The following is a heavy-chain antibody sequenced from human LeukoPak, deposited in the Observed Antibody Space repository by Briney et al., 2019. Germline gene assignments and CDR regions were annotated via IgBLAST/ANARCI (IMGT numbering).Heavy chain of an antibody. CDR3: AREDSSSWPYYYYYMDV. D-gene: IGHD6-13*01. CDR1: GYSISSGYY. J-gene: IGHJ6*03. V-gene: IGHV4-38-2*02. Sequence: SETLSLTCTVSGYSISSGYYWGWIRQPPGKGLEWIGSIYHSGSTYYNPSLKSRVTISVDTSKNQFSLKLSSVTAADTAAYYCAREDSSSWPYYYYYMDVWGKGTTVTVSS. CDR2: IYHSGST.